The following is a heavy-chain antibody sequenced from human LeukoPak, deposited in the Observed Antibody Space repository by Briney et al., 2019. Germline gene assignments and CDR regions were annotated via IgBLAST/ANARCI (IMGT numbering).Heavy chain of an antibody. Sequence: GGSLRLSCAASGFTFSDYYMNWIRQAPGKGLEWVSYITSSGSTIYYADSVKGRFTISRDNAKNSLYLQMNSLRAEDTAVYYCAKAPWATVTTIKPYYFDYWGQGTLVTVSS. CDR2: ITSSGSTI. CDR1: GFTFSDYY. J-gene: IGHJ4*02. D-gene: IGHD4-17*01. V-gene: IGHV3-11*01. CDR3: AKAPWATVTTIKPYYFDY.